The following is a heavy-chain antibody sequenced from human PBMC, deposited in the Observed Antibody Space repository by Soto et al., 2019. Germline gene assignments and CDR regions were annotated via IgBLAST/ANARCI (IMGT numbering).Heavy chain of an antibody. CDR3: ARVKGILTGYYFDY. Sequence: ASVKVSCKASGYTFTGYYMHWVRQAPGQGLEWMGWINPNSGGTNYAQKFQGRVTMTRDTSISTAYMELSRLRSDDTAVYYCARVKGILTGYYFDYWGQGTLVTVSS. CDR2: INPNSGGT. J-gene: IGHJ4*02. D-gene: IGHD3-9*01. CDR1: GYTFTGYY. V-gene: IGHV1-2*02.